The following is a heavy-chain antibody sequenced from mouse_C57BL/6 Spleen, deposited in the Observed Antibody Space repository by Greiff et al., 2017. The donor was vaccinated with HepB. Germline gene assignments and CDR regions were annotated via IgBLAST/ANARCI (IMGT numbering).Heavy chain of an antibody. V-gene: IGHV1-72*01. J-gene: IGHJ1*03. Sequence: QVQLKQPGAELVKPGASVKLSCKASGYTFTSYWMHWVKQRPGRGLEWIGRIDPNSGGTKYNEKFKSKATLTVDKPSSTAYMQLSSLTSEDSAVYYCARGTTVPSYWYFDVWGTGTTVTVSS. CDR3: ARGTTVPSYWYFDV. CDR2: IDPNSGGT. D-gene: IGHD1-1*01. CDR1: GYTFTSYW.